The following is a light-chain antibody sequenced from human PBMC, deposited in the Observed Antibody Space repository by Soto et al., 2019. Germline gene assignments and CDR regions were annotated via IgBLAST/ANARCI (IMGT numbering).Light chain of an antibody. CDR1: QSVGSY. J-gene: IGKJ1*01. CDR3: KQYGSSGT. Sequence: EIVLTQSPATLSLSPGERATLSCRASQSVGSYLAWFQQTPGQAPRLLIYDTSNRATGIPARFSGSGSGTDFTLTISSLETEDFAVYYCKQYGSSGTFGQGTKVDIK. V-gene: IGKV3-11*01. CDR2: DTS.